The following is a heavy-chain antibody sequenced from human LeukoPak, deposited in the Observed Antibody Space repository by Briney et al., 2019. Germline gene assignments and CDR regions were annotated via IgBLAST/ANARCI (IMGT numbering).Heavy chain of an antibody. Sequence: PGGSLRLSCAASGLTFSSYGMHWVRQAPGKGLEWVAVISYDGSNKYYADSVKGRFTISRDNSKNTLYLQMNSLRAEDTAVYYCAKSIRYRRIMITFGGVIVMPDLDYWGQGTLVTVSS. V-gene: IGHV3-30*18. D-gene: IGHD3-16*02. J-gene: IGHJ4*02. CDR1: GLTFSSYG. CDR2: ISYDGSNK. CDR3: AKSIRYRRIMITFGGVIVMPDLDY.